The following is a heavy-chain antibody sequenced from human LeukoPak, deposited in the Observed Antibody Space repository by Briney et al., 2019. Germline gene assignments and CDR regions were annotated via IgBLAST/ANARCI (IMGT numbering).Heavy chain of an antibody. D-gene: IGHD1-26*01. V-gene: IGHV3-21*01. CDR1: GFTFSSYS. CDR3: ASPYSGSYYGFDY. CDR2: ISSSSSYI. J-gene: IGHJ4*02. Sequence: GGSLRLSCAASGFTFSSYSMNWVRQAPGKGLEWVSSISSSSSYIYYADSVKGRFTISRDNAKNSLYLQMNSLRAEDTAVYYCASPYSGSYYGFDYWGQGTLVTVSS.